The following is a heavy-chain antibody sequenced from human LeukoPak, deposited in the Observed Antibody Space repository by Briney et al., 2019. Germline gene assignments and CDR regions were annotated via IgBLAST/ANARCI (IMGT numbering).Heavy chain of an antibody. D-gene: IGHD2-21*02. CDR2: INRSGST. CDR3: ARGGFYCGDDCYVDY. J-gene: IGHJ4*02. CDR1: GGSLSYYY. V-gene: IGHV4-34*01. Sequence: PSETLSLTCAVYGGSLSYYYWSWIRQPPEKGLEWIGEINRSGSTNYNPSPKSRVSISVGTSKNQFSLKLSSVTAADTAVYYCARGGFYCGDDCYVDYWGQGTLVTVSS.